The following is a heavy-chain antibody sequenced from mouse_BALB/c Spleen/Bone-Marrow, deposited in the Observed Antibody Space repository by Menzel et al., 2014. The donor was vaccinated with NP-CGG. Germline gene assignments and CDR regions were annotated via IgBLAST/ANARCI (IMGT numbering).Heavy chain of an antibody. CDR1: GFNIKDTY. CDR3: ARWEYYAMDY. V-gene: IGHV14-3*02. CDR2: IDPANGNT. D-gene: IGHD4-1*01. J-gene: IGHJ4*01. Sequence: VQLQQSGAELVKPGASVKLSCTAPGFNIKDTYMHWVKQRPEQGLEWIGRIDPANGNTKYDPKFQGKATITADTSSNTAFLQISSLTSEDTAFYYCARWEYYAMDYWGQGTSVTVSS.